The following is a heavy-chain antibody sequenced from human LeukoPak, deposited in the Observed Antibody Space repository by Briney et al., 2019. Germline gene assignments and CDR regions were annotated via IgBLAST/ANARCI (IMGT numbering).Heavy chain of an antibody. D-gene: IGHD3-22*01. Sequence: PSETLSLTCTVSGGSISSSSYYWGWIRQPPGKGLEWIGSIYYSGSTYYNPSLKSRVTISVDTSKNQFSLKLSSVTAADTAVYYCARTGLFYYYYMDVWGKGTTVTISS. J-gene: IGHJ6*03. CDR2: IYYSGST. V-gene: IGHV4-39*07. CDR1: GGSISSSSYY. CDR3: ARTGLFYYYYMDV.